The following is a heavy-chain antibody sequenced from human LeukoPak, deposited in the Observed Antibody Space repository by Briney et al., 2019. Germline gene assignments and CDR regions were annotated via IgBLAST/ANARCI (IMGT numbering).Heavy chain of an antibody. CDR3: ARGGGAAAGTHWFDP. CDR1: GGSFSGYY. CDR2: INHSGST. D-gene: IGHD6-13*01. J-gene: IGHJ5*02. Sequence: SETLSLTCAVCGGSFSGYYWSWIRQPPGKGLEWIGEINHSGSTNYNPSLKSRVTISVDTSKNQFSLKLSSVTAADTAVYYCARGGGAAAGTHWFDPWGQGTLVTVSS. V-gene: IGHV4-34*01.